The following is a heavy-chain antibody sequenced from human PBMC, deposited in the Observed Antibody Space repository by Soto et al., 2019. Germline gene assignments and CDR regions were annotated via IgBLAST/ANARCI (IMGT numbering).Heavy chain of an antibody. J-gene: IGHJ6*02. Sequence: GASVKGLLQDFWRQLREKCFHVGAAGPWTRARVDGRDHSRPWKTHYIEKFLGRVTITVDDATRTVYMEVRDLTSEDTAIYYCARGPFRPSAMDVWGQGTTVTVSS. CDR1: RQLREKC. D-gene: IGHD3-10*01. V-gene: IGHV1-69*10. CDR2: HSRPWKT. CDR3: ARGPFRPSAMDV.